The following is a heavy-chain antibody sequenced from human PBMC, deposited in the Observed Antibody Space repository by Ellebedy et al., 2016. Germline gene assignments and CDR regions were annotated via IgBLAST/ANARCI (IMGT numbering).Heavy chain of an antibody. CDR2: LSLNSGVT. J-gene: IGHJ4*02. CDR1: GFTFTDFF. Sequence: ASVKVSXKTSGFTFTDFFIHWVRQAPGQGLEWLGWLSLNSGVTNYAQKFQGRVTMTRDTSISTAYMELTGLKSDDTAVYYCTREKDFWGQGTLVTVSS. CDR3: TREKDF. V-gene: IGHV1-2*02.